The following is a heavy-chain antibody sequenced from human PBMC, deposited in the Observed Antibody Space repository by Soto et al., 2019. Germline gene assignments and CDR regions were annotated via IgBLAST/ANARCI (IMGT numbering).Heavy chain of an antibody. J-gene: IGHJ4*02. CDR1: GFTFDDYA. D-gene: IGHD4-17*01. V-gene: IGHV3-9*01. Sequence: GGSLRLSCAASGFTFDDYAMHWVRQAPGKGLEWVSGISWNSGSIGYADSVKGRFTISRDNAKNSLYLQMNSLRAEDTALYYCAKGVYGDYTVATFDYWGQGTLVTVSS. CDR3: AKGVYGDYTVATFDY. CDR2: ISWNSGSI.